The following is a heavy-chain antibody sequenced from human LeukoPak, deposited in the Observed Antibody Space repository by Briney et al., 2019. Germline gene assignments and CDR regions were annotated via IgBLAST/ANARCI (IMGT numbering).Heavy chain of an antibody. CDR1: GFIFSNYE. Sequence: GGSLRLSCAASGFIFSNYETNWVRQAPGKGLEWVSYISSSGSTIYYADSVKGRFTISRDNAKNSLYLQMNSLRAEDTAVYYCAELGITMIGGVWGKGTTVTISS. J-gene: IGHJ6*04. V-gene: IGHV3-48*03. CDR3: AELGITMIGGV. CDR2: ISSSGSTI. D-gene: IGHD3-10*02.